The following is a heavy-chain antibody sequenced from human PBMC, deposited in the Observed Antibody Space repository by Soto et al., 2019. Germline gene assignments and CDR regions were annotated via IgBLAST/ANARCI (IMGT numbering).Heavy chain of an antibody. J-gene: IGHJ4*02. D-gene: IGHD3-10*01. CDR2: IYPSDSDT. V-gene: IGHV5-51*01. CDR3: ARNYGTYFDF. Sequence: GESLKISCKGSGYRFTTCWIGWVRQMPGKGLEWIGMIYPSDSDTRHSPSFQGQVTISADKSIDTAYLQWNSLKASDTAMYYCARNYGTYFDFWGQGTLVTVSS. CDR1: GYRFTTCW.